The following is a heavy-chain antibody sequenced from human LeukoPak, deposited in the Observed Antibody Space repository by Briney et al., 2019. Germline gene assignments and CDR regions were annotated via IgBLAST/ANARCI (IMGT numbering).Heavy chain of an antibody. V-gene: IGHV1-2*02. Sequence: ASVKVSCKASGYTFTGYYMHWVRQAPGQGLEWMGWINPNSGGTNYAQKFQGRVTMTRDTSISTAYMELNRLRSDDTAVYYCARAARITIFGVVIITLDYWGQGTLVTVSS. D-gene: IGHD3-3*01. CDR2: INPNSGGT. CDR1: GYTFTGYY. CDR3: ARAARITIFGVVIITLDY. J-gene: IGHJ4*02.